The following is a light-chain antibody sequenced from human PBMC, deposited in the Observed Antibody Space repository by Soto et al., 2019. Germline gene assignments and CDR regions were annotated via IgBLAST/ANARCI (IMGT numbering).Light chain of an antibody. CDR3: QVWDSGSAHVV. V-gene: IGLV3-21*01. J-gene: IGLJ2*01. CDR2: SDT. CDR1: DIGSKC. Sequence: SYELTQRPSVSVAPGKTASISCGGNDIGSKCVHWYQQKPGQAPVLVIYSDTDLPPVITERFSGSNSANLATLTISRVEAGDEADYYCQVWDSGSAHVVFGGGTKLTVL.